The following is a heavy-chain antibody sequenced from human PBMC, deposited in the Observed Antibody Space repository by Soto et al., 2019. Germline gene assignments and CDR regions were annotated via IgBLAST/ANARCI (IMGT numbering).Heavy chain of an antibody. Sequence: QVQLVESGGGLVKPGGSLRLSCAASGFTFSDYYMSWIRQAPGKGLEWVSYISSSSSYTNYADSVKGRFTISRDNAKNSLYLQMNSLRAEDTAVYYCARNVGASWFGEFPPNYYYYYGMDVWGQGTTVTVSS. V-gene: IGHV3-11*05. J-gene: IGHJ6*02. CDR3: ARNVGASWFGEFPPNYYYYYGMDV. D-gene: IGHD3-10*01. CDR2: ISSSSSYT. CDR1: GFTFSDYY.